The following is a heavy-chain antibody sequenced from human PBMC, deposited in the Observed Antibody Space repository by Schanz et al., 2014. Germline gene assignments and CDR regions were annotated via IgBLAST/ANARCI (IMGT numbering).Heavy chain of an antibody. J-gene: IGHJ3*02. V-gene: IGHV3-33*08. CDR3: ARDGAGRAPDAFDI. CDR2: IRYDGRNK. CDR1: GFTFSASA. Sequence: VQLVESGGGLVKPGGSLRLSCAASGFTFSASAMHWVRQAPGKGLEWVAVIRYDGRNKNFVESVKGRFTISRDNSNNTVYLQMNTLRAEDTAVYYCARDGAGRAPDAFDIWGQGTMVTVSS. D-gene: IGHD1-26*01.